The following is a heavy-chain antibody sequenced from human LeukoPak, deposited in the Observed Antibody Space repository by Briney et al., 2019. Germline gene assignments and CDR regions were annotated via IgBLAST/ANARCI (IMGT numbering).Heavy chain of an antibody. J-gene: IGHJ4*02. CDR1: GYTFTSYY. D-gene: IGHD4-23*01. Sequence: ASVKVSCKASGYTFTSYYMHWVRQAPGQGLEGMGIINPSGGSTSYAQKFQGRVTTTRDTSTSTVYMELSSLRSEDTAVYYCASSTTVVTPLDYWGQGTLVTVSS. V-gene: IGHV1-46*01. CDR3: ASSTTVVTPLDY. CDR2: INPSGGST.